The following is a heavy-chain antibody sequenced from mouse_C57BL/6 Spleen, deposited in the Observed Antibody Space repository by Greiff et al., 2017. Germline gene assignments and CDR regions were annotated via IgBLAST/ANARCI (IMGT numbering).Heavy chain of an antibody. J-gene: IGHJ4*01. Sequence: EVHLVESGGGLVKPGGSLKLSCAASGFTFSDYGMHWVRQAPEKGLAWVAYISSGSSTIYYADPVTGRFTIAGDNSRSTLLLQMTCQRSEDTAMYYCASDDGVYYAMDYWGKGTSVTVAS. D-gene: IGHD2-3*01. CDR2: ISSGSSTI. CDR1: GFTFSDYG. CDR3: ASDDGVYYAMDY. V-gene: IGHV5-17*01.